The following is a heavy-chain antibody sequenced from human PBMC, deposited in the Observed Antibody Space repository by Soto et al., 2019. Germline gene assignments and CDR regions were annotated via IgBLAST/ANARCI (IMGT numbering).Heavy chain of an antibody. CDR1: GYSFTSYW. CDR3: ARQGVVVVAATPYYYYGMDV. V-gene: IGHV5-10-1*01. CDR2: IDPSDSYT. Sequence: GESLKISCKGSGYSFTSYWISWVRQMPGKGLEWMGRIDPSDSYTNYSPSFQGHVTISADKSISTAYLQWSSLKASDTAMYYCARQGVVVVAATPYYYYGMDVWGQGTTVTVS. J-gene: IGHJ6*02. D-gene: IGHD2-15*01.